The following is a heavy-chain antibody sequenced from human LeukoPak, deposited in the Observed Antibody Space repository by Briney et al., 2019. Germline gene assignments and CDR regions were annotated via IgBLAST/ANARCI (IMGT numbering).Heavy chain of an antibody. V-gene: IGHV1-18*01. CDR1: GYTFSSYG. CDR3: ARESVAASNWFDP. D-gene: IGHD2-15*01. CDR2: ISAYNGDT. Sequence: GASVKVSCKASGYTFSSYGISWVRQAPGQGLEWMGWISAYNGDTHYAQKFQGRVTMTTDTSTSTAYMELRSLRSDDTAVYYCARESVAASNWFDPWGQGTLVTVSS. J-gene: IGHJ5*02.